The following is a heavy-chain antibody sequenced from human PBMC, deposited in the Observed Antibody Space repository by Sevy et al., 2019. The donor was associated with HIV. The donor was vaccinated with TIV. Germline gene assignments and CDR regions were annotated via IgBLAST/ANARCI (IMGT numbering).Heavy chain of an antibody. Sequence: ASVKVSCKASGYTFTSYGISWVRQAPGQGLEWMGWISAYNGNTNYAQTLQGRVTMTTDTSTSTAYMELRSLRSDDTAVYYCARDLSSSGDYDYYYYMDVWGKGTTVTVSS. J-gene: IGHJ6*03. CDR1: GYTFTSYG. CDR2: ISAYNGNT. V-gene: IGHV1-18*01. D-gene: IGHD4-17*01. CDR3: ARDLSSSGDYDYYYYMDV.